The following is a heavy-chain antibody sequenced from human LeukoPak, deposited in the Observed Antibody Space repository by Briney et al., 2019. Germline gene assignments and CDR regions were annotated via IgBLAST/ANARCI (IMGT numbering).Heavy chain of an antibody. D-gene: IGHD4-23*01. CDR1: GGTFSSYA. CDR2: IIPIFGTA. Sequence: SVKVSCKASGGTFSSYAISWVRQAPGQGLESMGGIIPIFGTANYAQKFQGRVTITADKSTSTAYIELSSLRYEDTAVYYCARDEYGGNSGYWGQGTLVTVSS. CDR3: ARDEYGGNSGY. V-gene: IGHV1-69*06. J-gene: IGHJ4*02.